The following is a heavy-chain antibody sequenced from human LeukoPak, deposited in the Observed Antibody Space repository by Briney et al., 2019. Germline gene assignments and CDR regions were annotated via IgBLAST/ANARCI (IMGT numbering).Heavy chain of an antibody. CDR3: ATGTHYDLLPY. V-gene: IGHV1-24*01. Sequence: APVKVSCKVSGYSLTELSMHWVRQAPGKGLEWMGGFDPGNGEMIYEQKFQGRVTMTEDTSTDTAYMELSSLRSEDTALYYCATGTHYDLLPYWGQGSLVTVSS. CDR1: GYSLTELS. CDR2: FDPGNGEM. D-gene: IGHD3-9*01. J-gene: IGHJ4*02.